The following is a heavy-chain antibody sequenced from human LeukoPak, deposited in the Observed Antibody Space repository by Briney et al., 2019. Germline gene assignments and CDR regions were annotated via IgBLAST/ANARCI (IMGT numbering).Heavy chain of an antibody. CDR3: AKLLSGYCSRTSCLNWFDP. Sequence: GRSLRLSCAASGFTVSSNYMSWVRQAPGKGLEWVSVIYSGGSTYYADSVKGRFTISRDNSKNTLYLQMNSLRAEDTAVYYCAKLLSGYCSRTSCLNWFDPWGQGTLVTVSS. CDR2: IYSGGST. D-gene: IGHD2-2*01. J-gene: IGHJ5*02. CDR1: GFTVSSNY. V-gene: IGHV3-53*01.